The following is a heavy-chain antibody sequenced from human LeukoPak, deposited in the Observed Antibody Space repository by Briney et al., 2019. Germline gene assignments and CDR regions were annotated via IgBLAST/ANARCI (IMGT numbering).Heavy chain of an antibody. CDR1: GFTFSSDG. D-gene: IGHD1-26*01. V-gene: IGHV3-23*01. J-gene: IGHJ6*03. CDR2: ISGSGGST. Sequence: GGSLRRSGAASGFTFSSDGMGWVRQAPGKGLEWVSAISGSGGSTYYADSVKGRFTISRDNSKNTLYLQMNSLRAEDTALYYCAKDGDTVSGTYYFDMDVWGKGTTVTISS. CDR3: AKDGDTVSGTYYFDMDV.